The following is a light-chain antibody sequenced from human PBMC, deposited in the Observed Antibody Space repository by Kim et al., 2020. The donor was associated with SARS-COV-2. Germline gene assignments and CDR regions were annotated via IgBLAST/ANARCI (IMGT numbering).Light chain of an antibody. J-gene: IGKJ5*01. V-gene: IGKV3-11*01. Sequence: ETVLTQSPGTLYLSPGERATLSCRASQSVTSDLAWYQQKSGQAPRLLIYDASNRATGVPARFSGSGSGTDFSLTISSLEPEDFAVYYCQQRHAWPVTFGQGTRLDIK. CDR1: QSVTSD. CDR2: DAS. CDR3: QQRHAWPVT.